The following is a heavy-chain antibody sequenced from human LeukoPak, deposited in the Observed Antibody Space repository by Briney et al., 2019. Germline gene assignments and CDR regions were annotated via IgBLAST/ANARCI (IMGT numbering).Heavy chain of an antibody. CDR2: IRYDGSNK. J-gene: IGHJ5*02. CDR1: GFTFSSYG. Sequence: GGSLRLSCAASGFTFSSYGMHWVRQAPGKGLEWVAFIRYDGSNKHYADAVKGRFTISRDNAKNSLYLQMNSLRAEDTAVYYCARDPGSGSYNWFDPWGQGTLVTVSS. V-gene: IGHV3-30*02. D-gene: IGHD3-10*01. CDR3: ARDPGSGSYNWFDP.